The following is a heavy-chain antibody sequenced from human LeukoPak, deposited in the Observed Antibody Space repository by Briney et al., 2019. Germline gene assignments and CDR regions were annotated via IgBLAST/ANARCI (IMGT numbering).Heavy chain of an antibody. CDR1: GGSFSGYY. V-gene: IGHV4-34*01. Sequence: SETLSLTCAVYGGSFSGYYWSWIRQPPGKGLEWIGEINHSGSTNYNQSLKSRVTISVDTSKNQFSLKLSSVTAADTAVYYCARGLRYCSSTSCYYYYGMDVWGQGTTVTVSS. J-gene: IGHJ6*02. CDR3: ARGLRYCSSTSCYYYYGMDV. D-gene: IGHD2-2*01. CDR2: INHSGST.